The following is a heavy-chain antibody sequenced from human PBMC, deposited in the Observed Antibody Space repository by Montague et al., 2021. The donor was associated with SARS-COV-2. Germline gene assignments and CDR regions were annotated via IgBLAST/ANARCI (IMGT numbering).Heavy chain of an antibody. CDR1: GFTFSNYA. Sequence: SLRLSCAASGFTFSNYAMHWVRQAPGKGLEWVALILYDGSNKYYVDSVKGRFTISRDNSKNTLYLQMNSLRAEDTAVYYCASEPTYDYIWGSYRYPIDYWGQGTLVTVSS. CDR2: ILYDGSNK. CDR3: ASEPTYDYIWGSYRYPIDY. D-gene: IGHD3-16*02. J-gene: IGHJ4*02. V-gene: IGHV3-30*04.